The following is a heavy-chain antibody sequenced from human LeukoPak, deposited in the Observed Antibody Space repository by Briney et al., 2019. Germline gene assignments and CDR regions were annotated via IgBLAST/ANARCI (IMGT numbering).Heavy chain of an antibody. Sequence: SVKVSCKASGGTFSSYAISWVRQAPGQGLEWLGGIIPIFGTANYAQKFQGRVTITADESTSTAYMELRSLRSDDTAVYYCARDPAVAGTGFDYWGQGTLVTVSS. D-gene: IGHD6-19*01. J-gene: IGHJ4*02. CDR2: IIPIFGTA. CDR3: ARDPAVAGTGFDY. V-gene: IGHV1-69*13. CDR1: GGTFSSYA.